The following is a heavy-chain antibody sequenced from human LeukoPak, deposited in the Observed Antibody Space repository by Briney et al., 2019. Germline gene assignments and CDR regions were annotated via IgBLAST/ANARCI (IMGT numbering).Heavy chain of an antibody. CDR2: ISYDGSNK. D-gene: IGHD3-10*01. J-gene: IGHJ6*02. CDR3: ARTMVRGVITYYGMDV. CDR1: GFTFSSYA. Sequence: GRSLRLSCAASGFTFSSYAMHWVRQAPGKGREWVAVISYDGSNKYYADSVKGRFTITRDNSKNTLYLQMNSLRAEDTAVYYCARTMVRGVITYYGMDVWGQGTTVTVSS. V-gene: IGHV3-30*01.